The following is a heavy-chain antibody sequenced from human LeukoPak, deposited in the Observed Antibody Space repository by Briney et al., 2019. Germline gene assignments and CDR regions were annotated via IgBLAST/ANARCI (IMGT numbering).Heavy chain of an antibody. Sequence: GASVKVSCKASGGTFSSYAISWVRQAPGQGLEWMGGIIPTFGTANYAQKFQGRVTITTDESTSTAYMELSSLRSEDTAVYYCARALERYCSRTSCHDAFDIWGQGTMVTVSS. CDR3: ARALERYCSRTSCHDAFDI. CDR1: GGTFSSYA. V-gene: IGHV1-69*05. CDR2: IIPTFGTA. J-gene: IGHJ3*02. D-gene: IGHD2-2*01.